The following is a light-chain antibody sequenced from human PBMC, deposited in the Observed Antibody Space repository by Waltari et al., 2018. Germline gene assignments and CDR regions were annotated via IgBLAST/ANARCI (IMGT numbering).Light chain of an antibody. V-gene: IGKV2-28*01. J-gene: IGKJ4*01. Sequence: DIVMTQSPLSLPVTPGEPASIPCRPSQSLLHSNGYYYLHWYLQKPGQSPQLLIHLGSNRASGVPDRFSGSGSGTDFTLKISRVEAEDVGVYYCMQALQTPLTFSGGTKVEIK. CDR3: MQALQTPLT. CDR1: QSLLHSNGYYY. CDR2: LGS.